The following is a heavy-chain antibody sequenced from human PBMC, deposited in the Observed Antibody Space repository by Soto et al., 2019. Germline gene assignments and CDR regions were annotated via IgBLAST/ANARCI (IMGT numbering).Heavy chain of an antibody. Sequence: GGSLRLSCAASGFTFSSYGMHWVRQAPGKGLEWVAVISYDGSNKYYADSVKGRFTISRDNAKNSLYLQMNSLRDEDTAVYYCAGYCSSTSCYVDYYYGMDVWGQGTTVTVSS. D-gene: IGHD2-2*01. V-gene: IGHV3-30*03. J-gene: IGHJ6*02. CDR1: GFTFSSYG. CDR2: ISYDGSNK. CDR3: AGYCSSTSCYVDYYYGMDV.